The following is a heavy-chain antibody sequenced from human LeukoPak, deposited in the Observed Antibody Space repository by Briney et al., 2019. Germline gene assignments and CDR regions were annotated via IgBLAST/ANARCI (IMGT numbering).Heavy chain of an antibody. CDR3: AKSPTVYTPVMYFDY. V-gene: IGHV3-30-3*02. CDR2: ISYDGSNK. D-gene: IGHD1-14*01. J-gene: IGHJ4*02. CDR1: GFTFSSYA. Sequence: GGSLRLSCAASGFTFSSYAMHWVRQAPGKGLEWVAVISYDGSNKYYADSVKGRFTISRDNSKNTLYLQMNSLRAEDTAVYYCAKSPTVYTPVMYFDYWGQGTLVTVSS.